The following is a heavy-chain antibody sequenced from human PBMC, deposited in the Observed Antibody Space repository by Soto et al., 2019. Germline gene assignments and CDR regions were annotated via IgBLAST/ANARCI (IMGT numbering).Heavy chain of an antibody. CDR1: GYTFTSYG. CDR2: ISAYSGNT. D-gene: IGHD4-17*01. V-gene: IGHV1-18*01. Sequence: ASVKVSCKASGYTFTSYGISWVRQAPGQGLEWMGWISAYSGNTNYAQKLQGRVTMTTDTSTSTAYMELRSLRSDDTAVYYCARDGDDYGDYVANFDYWGQGTLVTVSS. CDR3: ARDGDDYGDYVANFDY. J-gene: IGHJ4*02.